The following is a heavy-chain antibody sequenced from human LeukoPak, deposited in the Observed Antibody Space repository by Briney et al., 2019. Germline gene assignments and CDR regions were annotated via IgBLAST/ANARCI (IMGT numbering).Heavy chain of an antibody. CDR1: NYTFTSYG. D-gene: IGHD3-9*01. CDR2: INAYNGDT. CDR3: ARDARVRYFDWPTMDY. J-gene: IGHJ4*02. V-gene: IGHV1-18*01. Sequence: ASVKVSCKASNYTFTSYGISWVRQAPGQGLEWMAWINAYNGDTNYAQKFQGRVTLTTDTSTSTAYMELRSLRSEDTAVYYCARDARVRYFDWPTMDYWGQGTLVTVSS.